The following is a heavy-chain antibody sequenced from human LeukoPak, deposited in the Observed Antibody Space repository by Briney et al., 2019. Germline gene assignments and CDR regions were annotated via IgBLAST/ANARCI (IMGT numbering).Heavy chain of an antibody. CDR2: ISSSSSYI. V-gene: IGHV3-21*03. CDR3: AKRSAESSGYFDY. J-gene: IGHJ4*02. CDR1: GFTFSSYT. D-gene: IGHD6-19*01. Sequence: GGSLRLSCAASGFTFSSYTMNWVRQAPGKGLEWVSSISSSSSYIYYVDSVKGRFTISRDNAKKSLYLQMNSLRAEDTAVYYCAKRSAESSGYFDYWGQGTLVTVSS.